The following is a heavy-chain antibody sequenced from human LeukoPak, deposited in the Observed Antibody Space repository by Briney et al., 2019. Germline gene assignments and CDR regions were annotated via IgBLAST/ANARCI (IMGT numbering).Heavy chain of an antibody. CDR2: IKSTANGGTI. Sequence: GGSLRLSCAASGLTFSNAWMNWVRQTPEKGLEWVGLIKSTANGGTIDYAAPVKGRLTISRDDSKNTLHLQMNSLKIEDTAMYYCTREYSGSFDYWGQGALVTVSS. CDR3: TREYSGSFDY. V-gene: IGHV3-15*01. J-gene: IGHJ4*02. D-gene: IGHD1-26*01. CDR1: GLTFSNAW.